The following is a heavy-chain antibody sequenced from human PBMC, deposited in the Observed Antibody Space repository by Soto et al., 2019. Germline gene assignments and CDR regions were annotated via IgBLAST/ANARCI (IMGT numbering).Heavy chain of an antibody. D-gene: IGHD3-10*01. CDR3: ARLHLGSPIWFGELLPPQYDFDY. CDR1: GGSISSGGYY. CDR2: IYYSGRT. J-gene: IGHJ4*02. Sequence: SETLSLTCTVSGGSISSGGYYWCWIRQHPGKGLAGIGYIYYSGRTTYNPCLKSRVTISVDTSKNQFSLQLSSVTAAATAVSYCARLHLGSPIWFGELLPPQYDFDYWGEGALVTGS. V-gene: IGHV4-61*08.